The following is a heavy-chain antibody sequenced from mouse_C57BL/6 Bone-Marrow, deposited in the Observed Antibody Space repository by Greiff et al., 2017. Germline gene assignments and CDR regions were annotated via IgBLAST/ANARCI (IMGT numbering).Heavy chain of an antibody. V-gene: IGHV10-1*01. D-gene: IGHD1-1*01. CDR1: GFSFNTYA. CDR2: IRSKSNNYAT. CDR3: VGGIFYYGSSYESMDY. Sequence: GGGLVQPKGSLKLSCAASGFSFNTYAMNWVRQAPGKGLEWVARIRSKSNNYATYYADSVKDRFTISRDDSESMLYLQMNNLKTEDTAMYSGVGGIFYYGSSYESMDYWGQGTSVTVSS. J-gene: IGHJ4*01.